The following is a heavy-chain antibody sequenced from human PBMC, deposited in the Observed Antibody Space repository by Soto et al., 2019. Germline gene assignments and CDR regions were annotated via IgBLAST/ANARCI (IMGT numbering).Heavy chain of an antibody. J-gene: IGHJ6*02. CDR2: INPNSGGT. D-gene: IGHD1-20*01. CDR1: GYTFTGYY. Sequence: ASVKVSCKASGYTFTGYYMHWVRQAPGQGLEWMGWINPNSGGTNYAQKFQGWVTMTRDTSISTAYMELSRLRSDDTAVYYCARGGAVYYYYYYGMDVWGQGTTVTVSS. CDR3: ARGGAVYYYYYYGMDV. V-gene: IGHV1-2*04.